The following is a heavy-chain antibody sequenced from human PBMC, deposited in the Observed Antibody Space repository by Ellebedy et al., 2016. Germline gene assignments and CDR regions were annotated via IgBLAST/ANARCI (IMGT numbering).Heavy chain of an antibody. D-gene: IGHD2/OR15-2a*01. J-gene: IGHJ6*02. CDR3: ARDKLSKSYFGLDV. CDR2: ISSTGQTI. Sequence: GGSLRLSCAASALNASSESINWVRQAPGKGLEWLAYISSTGQTISYADSVQGRFSVSRDETSVYLLLNSLRDEDPALYYCARDKLSKSYFGLDVWGQGTSVTVSS. CDR1: ALNASSES. V-gene: IGHV3-48*02.